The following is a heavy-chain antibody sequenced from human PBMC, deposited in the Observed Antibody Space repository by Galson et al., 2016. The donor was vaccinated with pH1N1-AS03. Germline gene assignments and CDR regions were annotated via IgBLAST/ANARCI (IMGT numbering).Heavy chain of an antibody. D-gene: IGHD3-10*01. V-gene: IGHV3-30-3*01. Sequence: SLRLSCAASGFDFRSYSMHWVRQAPGKALESGAVIAKDGTTTFDDAFVKGGFTISRDNSRNTLYLEMRRPAPEDTAVYYCAREGTGIVRSYRGSLDSWGQGTLVTVTS. J-gene: IGHJ4*02. CDR2: IAKDGTTT. CDR1: GFDFRSYS. CDR3: AREGTGIVRSYRGSLDS.